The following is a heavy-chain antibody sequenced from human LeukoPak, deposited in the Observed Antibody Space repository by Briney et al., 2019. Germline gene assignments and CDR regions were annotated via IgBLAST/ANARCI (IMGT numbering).Heavy chain of an antibody. CDR2: ISSSSSYI. J-gene: IGHJ4*02. Sequence: GGSLRLSCAASGFTFNTYSMNWVRQAPGKGLEWVSSISSSSSYIYYADSVKGRFTISRDNAKNSLYLQMNSLRAEDTAVYYCARQTYDSKWDTTPYFDYWGQGTLVTVSS. V-gene: IGHV3-21*01. CDR1: GFTFNTYS. CDR3: ARQTYDSKWDTTPYFDY. D-gene: IGHD3-22*01.